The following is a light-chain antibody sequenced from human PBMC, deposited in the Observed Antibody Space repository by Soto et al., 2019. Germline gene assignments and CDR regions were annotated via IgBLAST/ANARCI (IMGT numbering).Light chain of an antibody. Sequence: DVQLTQSPSFLSASVGDIVTISCRASQAMNTYIAWYQQRPGAAPKLLVYGASTLYTGVPSRFSGSESGAVFTLTISSLQPEDFATYYCQQLHSYPITFGQGTRLEI. J-gene: IGKJ5*01. CDR2: GAS. CDR1: QAMNTY. V-gene: IGKV1-9*01. CDR3: QQLHSYPIT.